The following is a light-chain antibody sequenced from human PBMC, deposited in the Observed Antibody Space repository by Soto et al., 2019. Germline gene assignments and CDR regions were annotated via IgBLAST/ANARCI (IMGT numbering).Light chain of an antibody. J-gene: IGLJ2*01. V-gene: IGLV2-14*01. CDR2: EVS. CDR1: SSDIGGYNY. Sequence: QSALTQPASVSGSPGQSVTISCTGTSSDIGGYNYVSWYQQHPDKAPKLMIFEVSNRPSGVSNRFSGSKSGNTASLTISGLPPDDEADYYCSSYTTSSPVALGGGTKLTVL. CDR3: SSYTTSSPVA.